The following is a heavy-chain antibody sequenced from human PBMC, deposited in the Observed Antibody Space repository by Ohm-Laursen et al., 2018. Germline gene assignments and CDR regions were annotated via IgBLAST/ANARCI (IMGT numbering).Heavy chain of an antibody. V-gene: IGHV6-1*01. CDR2: TYYRSRWYN. Sequence: QTLSLTCAISGDSVSSNSASWSWIRQSPSRGLEWLGRTYYRSRWYNDYAVSVESRITIIPDTSKNQLSLQLNSVTPEDTAVYYCARKTPTTSFDYWGQGTLVTVSS. D-gene: IGHD1-14*01. CDR3: ARKTPTTSFDY. CDR1: GDSVSSNSAS. J-gene: IGHJ4*02.